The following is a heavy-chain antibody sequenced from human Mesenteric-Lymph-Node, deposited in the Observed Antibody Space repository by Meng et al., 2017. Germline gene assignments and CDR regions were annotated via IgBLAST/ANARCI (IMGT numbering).Heavy chain of an antibody. CDR1: EFTFSSYW. V-gene: IGHV3-7*01. D-gene: IGHD1-26*01. CDR2: IKEDGSEK. J-gene: IGHJ4*02. CDR3: ARVGWEPYLYYFDY. Sequence: GGSLRLSCRVSEFTFSSYWMAWVRQGPGKGLEWVANIKEDGSEKYYVDSVKGRFTISRDNARNPLYLQMNSLRAEDTAVYYCARVGWEPYLYYFDYWGQGTLVTVSS.